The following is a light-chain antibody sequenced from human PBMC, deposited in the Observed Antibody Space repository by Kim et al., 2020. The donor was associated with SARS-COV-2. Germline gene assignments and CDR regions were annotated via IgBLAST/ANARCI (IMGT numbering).Light chain of an antibody. Sequence: SPGESVAPAGKARQDLGPNLAWYQQTPGQVPRLLIYSASTRATAIPARFSGSGSGTEFTLTVSGLQSEDFAVYYCQQYHYWPPLTFGQGTRLEI. CDR3: QQYHYWPPLT. J-gene: IGKJ5*01. CDR2: SAS. V-gene: IGKV3-15*01. CDR1: QDLGPN.